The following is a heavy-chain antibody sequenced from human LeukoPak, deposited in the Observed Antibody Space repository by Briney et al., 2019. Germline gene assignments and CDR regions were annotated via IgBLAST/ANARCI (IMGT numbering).Heavy chain of an antibody. CDR2: IKQDGSEK. Sequence: PGGSLRLSCVASGFTFSSYWMSWVRQAPGKGLEWVANIKQDGSEKYYVDSVKGRFTISRDNAKNSLYLQMNNLRAEDTAVYYCARGPLVVVAATPLADYWGQGTLVTVSS. CDR3: ARGPLVVVAATPLADY. J-gene: IGHJ4*02. D-gene: IGHD2-15*01. V-gene: IGHV3-7*01. CDR1: GFTFSSYW.